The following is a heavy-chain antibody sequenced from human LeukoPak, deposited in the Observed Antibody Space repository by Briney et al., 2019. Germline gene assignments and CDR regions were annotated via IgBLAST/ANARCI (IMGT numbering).Heavy chain of an antibody. D-gene: IGHD3-10*01. CDR1: GYSFNSHH. V-gene: IGHV1-46*02. J-gene: IGHJ6*02. CDR3: ARDSGNFHYDMDV. Sequence: ASVKVSCKTSGYSFNSHHVHWVRQAPGQGLEWMGVKFSHDGSTSTAQKFQGRVTLTRDTSTSTVGMELSSLRSKDTAVYYCARDSGNFHYDMDVWGQGITVIVSS. CDR2: KFSHDGST.